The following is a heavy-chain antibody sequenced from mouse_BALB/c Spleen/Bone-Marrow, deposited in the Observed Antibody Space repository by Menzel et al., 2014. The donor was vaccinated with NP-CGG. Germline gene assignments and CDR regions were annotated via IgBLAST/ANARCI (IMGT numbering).Heavy chain of an antibody. CDR2: IDPANGNT. V-gene: IGHV14-3*02. Sequence: VQLQQSGAELVEPGASVKLSCTASGFNIKDTYMHWVKQRPEQGLEWIGRIDPANGNTKYDPKLQGKATITADTSSNIAYLQLSSLTSEDTAVYYCASYYYGSSRFAYWGQGTLVTVSA. J-gene: IGHJ3*01. CDR3: ASYYYGSSRFAY. D-gene: IGHD1-1*01. CDR1: GFNIKDTY.